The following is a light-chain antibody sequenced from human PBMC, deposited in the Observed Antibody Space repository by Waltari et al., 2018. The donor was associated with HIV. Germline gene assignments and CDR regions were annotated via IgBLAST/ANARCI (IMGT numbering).Light chain of an antibody. CDR2: DAS. CDR3: QHYNDWPIT. V-gene: IGKV3-15*01. CDR1: QSVSSN. Sequence: EIVMLPSPATLSVSPGARATLSCRPSQSVSSNLACYQQIPGQAPRLLIYDASTRATGSPARFSGSGSGTEFTLTISSLQSEDFAIYYCQHYNDWPITFGQGTRLEIK. J-gene: IGKJ5*01.